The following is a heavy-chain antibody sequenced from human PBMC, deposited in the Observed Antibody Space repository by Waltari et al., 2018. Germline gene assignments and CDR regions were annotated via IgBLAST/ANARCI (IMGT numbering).Heavy chain of an antibody. Sequence: EVQLVESGGGLVQPGGSLILSCAASGFTFSSYAMHWFRQAPGKGLEYVSAISSNGGSTYYANSVKGRFTISRDNSKNTLYLQMGSLRAEDMAVYYCARAGDYDFWSGYLSYYYYGMDVWGQGTTVTVSS. CDR1: GFTFSSYA. CDR3: ARAGDYDFWSGYLSYYYYGMDV. V-gene: IGHV3-64*01. D-gene: IGHD3-3*01. CDR2: ISSNGGST. J-gene: IGHJ6*02.